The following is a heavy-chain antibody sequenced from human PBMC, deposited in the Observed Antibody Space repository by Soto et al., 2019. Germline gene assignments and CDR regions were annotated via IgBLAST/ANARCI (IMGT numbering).Heavy chain of an antibody. D-gene: IGHD3-3*01. V-gene: IGHV3-53*04. Sequence: GGSLILSCAASGFTVSSNYMSWVRQAPGKGLEWVSVIYSGGSTYYADSVKGRFTISRHNSKNTLYLQMNSLRAEDTAVYYCASASTIFGVVIPDYWGQGTLVTVSS. CDR2: IYSGGST. CDR3: ASASTIFGVVIPDY. CDR1: GFTVSSNY. J-gene: IGHJ4*02.